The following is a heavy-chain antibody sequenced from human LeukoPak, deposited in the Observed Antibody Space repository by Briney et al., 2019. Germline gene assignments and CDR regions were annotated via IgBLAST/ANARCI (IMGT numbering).Heavy chain of an antibody. CDR1: GGSISSSSYY. J-gene: IGHJ5*02. V-gene: IGHV4-39*07. Sequence: SETLSLTCTVSGGSISSSSYYWGWIRQPPGKGLEWIGSIYYSGSTYYNPSLKSRVTISVDTSKNQFSLKLSSVTAADTAVYYCARENMSHSSGWYLLERGWFDPWGQGTLVTVSS. CDR2: IYYSGST. CDR3: ARENMSHSSGWYLLERGWFDP. D-gene: IGHD6-19*01.